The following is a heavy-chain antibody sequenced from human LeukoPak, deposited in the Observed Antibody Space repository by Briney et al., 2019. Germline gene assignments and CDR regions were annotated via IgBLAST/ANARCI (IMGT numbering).Heavy chain of an antibody. CDR1: GGSISSSNW. CDR2: IYHSGST. D-gene: IGHD3-16*01. CDR3: ASYPRITDWFDP. Sequence: SETLSLTCAVSGGSISSSNWWSWVRQPPGKGLEWIGEIYHSGSTNYNPSLKSRVTISVDTSKNQFSLKLSSVTAADTAVYYCASYPRITDWFDPWGQGTLVTVSS. V-gene: IGHV4-4*02. J-gene: IGHJ5*02.